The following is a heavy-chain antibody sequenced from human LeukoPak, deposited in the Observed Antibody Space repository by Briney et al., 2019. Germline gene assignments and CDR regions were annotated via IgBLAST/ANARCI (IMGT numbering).Heavy chain of an antibody. CDR1: GFVFGDYG. CDR2: VRNDGSDK. D-gene: IGHD3-10*01. J-gene: IGHJ4*02. CDR3: AKHYYGSGSQKYYFDY. Sequence: GGSLRLSCAASGFVFGDYGMHWVRQAPGKGLEWVTMVRNDGSDKYYADSVKGRFTISRDNFKNTLYLQMNSLRPEDTAVYYCAKHYYGSGSQKYYFDYWGQGTLVTVSS. V-gene: IGHV3-30*02.